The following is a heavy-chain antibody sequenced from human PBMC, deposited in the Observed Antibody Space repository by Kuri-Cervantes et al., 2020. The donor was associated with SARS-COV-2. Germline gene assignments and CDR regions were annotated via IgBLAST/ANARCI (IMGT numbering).Heavy chain of an antibody. J-gene: IGHJ4*02. CDR3: ARDHGIAAAGTSGGFDY. D-gene: IGHD6-13*01. V-gene: IGHV3-33*08. CDR1: RFTFSSYG. CDR2: IWYDGSNK. Sequence: GESLKISCAASRFTFSSYGVHWVRQAPGKGLEWVAVIWYDGSNKYYADSVKGRFTISRDNSKNTLYLQMNSLRAEDTAVYYCARDHGIAAAGTSGGFDYWGQGTLVTVSS.